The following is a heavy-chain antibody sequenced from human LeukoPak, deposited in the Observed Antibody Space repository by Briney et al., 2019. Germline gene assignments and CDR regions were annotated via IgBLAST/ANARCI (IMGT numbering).Heavy chain of an antibody. D-gene: IGHD1-1*01. CDR3: ARKRYGMDV. V-gene: IGHV4-4*02. CDR2: IHNGGST. Sequence: PGGSLRLSCAASGFTFSSHAMSWVRQSPGKGLEWIGEIHNGGSTNYNPSLKSRVSLSVDKSKNQFSLNLNSVTAADTAVYYCARKRYGMDVWGQGTTVTVSS. J-gene: IGHJ6*02. CDR1: GFTFSSHAM.